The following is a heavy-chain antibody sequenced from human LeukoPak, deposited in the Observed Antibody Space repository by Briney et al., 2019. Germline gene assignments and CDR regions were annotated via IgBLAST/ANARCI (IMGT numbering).Heavy chain of an antibody. J-gene: IGHJ5*02. D-gene: IGHD1-1*01. V-gene: IGHV4-34*01. CDR1: GGSFSGYY. Sequence: SETLSLTCAVYGGSFSGYYWSWIRQPPGKGLEWIGEINHSGSTNYNPSLKSRVTISVDTSKNQFSLKLSSVTAADTAVYYCARGGELVSPYNWFDPWGQGTLVNVSS. CDR3: ARGGELVSPYNWFDP. CDR2: INHSGST.